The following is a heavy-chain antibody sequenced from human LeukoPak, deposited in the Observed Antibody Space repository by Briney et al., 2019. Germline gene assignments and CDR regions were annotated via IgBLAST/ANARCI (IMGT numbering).Heavy chain of an antibody. D-gene: IGHD2-8*02. V-gene: IGHV4-4*02. CDR2: IYHSGST. CDR3: ARNGEYCLDY. CDR1: GGSISSRNW. Sequence: SGTLSLTCAVFGGSISSRNWWSWVRQSPRKGLEWIGEIYHSGSTTYNPSLKSRVTISIDKSKNQFSLKLSSVTAADTAVYYCARNGEYCLDYWGQGTLVTVSS. J-gene: IGHJ4*02.